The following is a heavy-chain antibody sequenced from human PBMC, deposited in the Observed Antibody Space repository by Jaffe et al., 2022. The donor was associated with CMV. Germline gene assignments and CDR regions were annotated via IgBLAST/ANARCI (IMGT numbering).Heavy chain of an antibody. CDR1: GFTFSSYG. Sequence: QVQLVESGGGVVQPGRSLRLSCAASGFTFSSYGMHWVRQAPGKGLEWVAVISYDGSNKYYADSVKGRFTISRDNSKNTLYLQMNSLRAEDTAVYYCAKELSVGYYDSSGYYDTYHEQDYWGQGTLVTVSS. CDR2: ISYDGSNK. D-gene: IGHD3-22*01. J-gene: IGHJ4*02. CDR3: AKELSVGYYDSSGYYDTYHEQDY. V-gene: IGHV3-30*18.